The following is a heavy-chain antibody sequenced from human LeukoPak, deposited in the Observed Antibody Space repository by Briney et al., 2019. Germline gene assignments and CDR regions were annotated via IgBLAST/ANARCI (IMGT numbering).Heavy chain of an antibody. CDR2: FDPEDGET. J-gene: IGHJ3*02. Sequence: ASVKVSCKVSGYTLTELSMHWVRQAPGKGLEWMGGFDPEDGETIYAQKFQGRVTMTEDTSTDTAYMELSSLRSEDTAVYYCAKVVSQWLVGSLGPAFDIWGRGTMVTVSS. CDR1: GYTLTELS. V-gene: IGHV1-24*01. CDR3: AKVVSQWLVGSLGPAFDI. D-gene: IGHD6-19*01.